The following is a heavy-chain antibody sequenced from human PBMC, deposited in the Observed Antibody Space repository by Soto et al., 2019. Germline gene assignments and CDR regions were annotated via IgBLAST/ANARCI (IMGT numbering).Heavy chain of an antibody. CDR3: AKEQDPYSSSPLKNFDY. J-gene: IGHJ4*02. Sequence: EVQLLESGGGLVQPGGSLRLSCAASGFTFSSYAMSWVRQAPGKGLEWVSAISGSGGSTYYEDSVKGRFTISRDNSKKTQYLQMNSLRAEDTAVYYCAKEQDPYSSSPLKNFDYWGQGTLVTVSS. V-gene: IGHV3-23*01. D-gene: IGHD6-13*01. CDR2: ISGSGGST. CDR1: GFTFSSYA.